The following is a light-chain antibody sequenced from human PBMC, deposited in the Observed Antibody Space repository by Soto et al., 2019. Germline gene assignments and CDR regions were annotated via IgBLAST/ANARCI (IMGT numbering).Light chain of an antibody. V-gene: IGKV1-5*01. CDR2: DAS. J-gene: IGKJ3*01. Sequence: DIYMTQSPSTLSASVGDRVTITSRASQSISSWLAWYQEKPGKAPRLLIYDASSLESGVPSRFSGSGSGTEFTLTISSLQPDDFATYYCQQYNYYFGPGTKVDIK. CDR3: QQYNYY. CDR1: QSISSW.